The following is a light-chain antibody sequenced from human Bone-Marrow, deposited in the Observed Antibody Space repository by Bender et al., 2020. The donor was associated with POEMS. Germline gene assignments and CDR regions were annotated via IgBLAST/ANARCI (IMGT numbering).Light chain of an antibody. CDR2: DVS. CDR1: SIDIGGYNY. V-gene: IGLV2-14*03. CDR3: SSYTSTSTLV. J-gene: IGLJ3*02. Sequence: QSALTQPASVSGSPGQSITISCTGTSIDIGGYNYVSWYQQHPGKAPKLVLYDVSSRPSGVSNRFSGSKSGNTASLTISGLQAEDEADYYCSSYTSTSTLVFGGGTKLTVL.